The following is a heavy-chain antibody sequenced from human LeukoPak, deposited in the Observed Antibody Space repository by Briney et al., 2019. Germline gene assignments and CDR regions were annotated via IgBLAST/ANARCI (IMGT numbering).Heavy chain of an antibody. CDR3: ARQYSYDSSGYYPWDY. CDR1: GFTFSSYW. Sequence: PGGSLRLSCVASGFTFSSYWMHWVRQAPGKGLVWVSRINSDGSSTTYADSVKGRFTISRDNAENTLYLQMNSLRAEDTAMYYCARQYSYDSSGYYPWDYWGQGTLVTVSS. D-gene: IGHD3-22*01. J-gene: IGHJ4*02. V-gene: IGHV3-74*01. CDR2: INSDGSST.